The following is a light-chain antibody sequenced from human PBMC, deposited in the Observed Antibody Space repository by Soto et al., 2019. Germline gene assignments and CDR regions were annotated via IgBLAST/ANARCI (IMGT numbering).Light chain of an antibody. V-gene: IGKV3-15*01. CDR2: GAS. CDR1: QSVSSN. CDR3: QQYNNWPGT. J-gene: IGKJ1*01. Sequence: EIVMTQSPATLSVSPGERATLSCRASQSVSSNLAWYQQKPGQGPRLLIYGASIRATGIPARFSGSGSGTEFTLTISSLQAEDFAVYYCQQYNNWPGTFGQGTKVEIK.